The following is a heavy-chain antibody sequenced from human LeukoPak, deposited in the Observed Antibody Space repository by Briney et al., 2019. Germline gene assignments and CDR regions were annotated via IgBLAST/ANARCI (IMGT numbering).Heavy chain of an antibody. CDR1: GFTFTTYW. Sequence: GGSLRLSCAASGFTFTTYWMSWVRQAPGKGLEWVANIKQDGTEKYYVDSVKGRFTISRDNAKNSLYLQMNSLRVEDTAVYYCTKLAKYFYGSETYYFFEHWGQGTPVTASS. D-gene: IGHD3-10*01. V-gene: IGHV3-7*01. CDR3: TKLAKYFYGSETYYFFEH. J-gene: IGHJ4*02. CDR2: IKQDGTEK.